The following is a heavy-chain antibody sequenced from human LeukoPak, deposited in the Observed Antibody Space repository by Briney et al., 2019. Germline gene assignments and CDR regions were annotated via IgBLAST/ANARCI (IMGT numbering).Heavy chain of an antibody. V-gene: IGHV4-59*08. CDR2: IYYSGST. CDR1: GGSISSYY. D-gene: IGHD1-26*01. CDR3: ARHMPWELPPGAYDY. J-gene: IGHJ4*02. Sequence: SETLSLTCTVSGGSISSYYWSWIRQPPGKGLEWIGYIYYSGSTNYNPSLKSRVTISVDTSKNQFSLKLTSVTAADTAVYFCARHMPWELPPGAYDYWGQGSLVTVSS.